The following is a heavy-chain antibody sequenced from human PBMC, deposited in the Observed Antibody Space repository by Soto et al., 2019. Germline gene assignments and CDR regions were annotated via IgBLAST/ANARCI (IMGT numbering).Heavy chain of an antibody. CDR2: TKHKASSYAT. CDR1: GFTLSDHF. Sequence: EVQLVGSGGGLVQPGGSLRLSCAVSGFTLSDHFMDWVRQAPGKGLEWVGRTKHKASSYATEYAASVKGRFTISRDDSYNSLYLQMSSLRTEDTAVYYCVAYLSYYVHWGQGTLVTVSS. CDR3: VAYLSYYVH. J-gene: IGHJ4*02. D-gene: IGHD3-10*02. V-gene: IGHV3-72*01.